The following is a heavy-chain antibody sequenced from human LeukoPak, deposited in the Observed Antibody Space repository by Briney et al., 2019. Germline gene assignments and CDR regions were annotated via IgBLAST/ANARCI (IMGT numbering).Heavy chain of an antibody. CDR3: TSWTTRGDFDI. CDR2: ISYDGSNK. D-gene: IGHD3/OR15-3a*01. Sequence: GGSLRLSCAASGFTFSSYAMHWVRQAPGKGLEWVAVISYDGSNKYYADSVKGRFTISRDNSKNTLYLQMNSLRAEDTAVYYCTSWTTRGDFDIWGQGTMVTVSS. CDR1: GFTFSSYA. V-gene: IGHV3-30-3*01. J-gene: IGHJ3*02.